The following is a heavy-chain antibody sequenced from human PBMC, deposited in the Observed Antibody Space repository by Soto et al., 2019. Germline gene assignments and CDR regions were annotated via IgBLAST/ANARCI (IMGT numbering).Heavy chain of an antibody. D-gene: IGHD3-22*01. CDR3: ARVGYSSTGTTLHFHGLDV. CDR1: GYTFTSYY. Sequence: ASVKVSCKASGYTFTSYYIHWVRQAPGQRLESMGIIYPRGGSTIYAQKFQGKVTMTRDTSTHTLYMELSSLRSEDTAIYYCARVGYSSTGTTLHFHGLDVWGQGTTVTVSS. CDR2: IYPRGGST. V-gene: IGHV1-46*01. J-gene: IGHJ6*02.